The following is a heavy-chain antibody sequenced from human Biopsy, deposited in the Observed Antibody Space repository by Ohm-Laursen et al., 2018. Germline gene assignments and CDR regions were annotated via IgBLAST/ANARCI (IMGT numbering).Heavy chain of an antibody. V-gene: IGHV3-15*01. J-gene: IGHJ5*02. CDR3: TTDLAGYCSSTSCYKAIEFDP. CDR1: GFTFSNAW. Sequence: GSLRLSCTASGFTFSNAWMSWVRQAPGKGLEWVGRIRSKPDGGIAEYPAPVKGRFTISRDDSENTVFLQMTSLKTEDTAVYYCTTDLAGYCSSTSCYKAIEFDPWGQGTLVTVSS. D-gene: IGHD2-2*02. CDR2: IRSKPDGGIA.